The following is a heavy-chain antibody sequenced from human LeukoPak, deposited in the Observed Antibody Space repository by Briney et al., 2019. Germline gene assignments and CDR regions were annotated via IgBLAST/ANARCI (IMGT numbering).Heavy chain of an antibody. CDR1: GYTFTGYY. CDR3: ARDATVVPAAIDYYYYYMDV. J-gene: IGHJ6*03. V-gene: IGHV1-2*02. Sequence: ASVKVSCKASGYTFTGYYLHWVRQAPGQGLEWMGWINPNSGGTNYAQKFQGRVTMTRDTSISTAYMELSRLRSDDTAVYYCARDATVVPAAIDYYYYYMDVWGKGATVTVSS. D-gene: IGHD2-2*01. CDR2: INPNSGGT.